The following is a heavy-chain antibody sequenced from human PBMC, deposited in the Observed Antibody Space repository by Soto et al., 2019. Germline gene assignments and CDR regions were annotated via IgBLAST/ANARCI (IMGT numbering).Heavy chain of an antibody. CDR2: TYYRSKWYN. CDR3: ARTKIVVPAAIPTGMDV. D-gene: IGHD2-2*01. V-gene: IGHV6-1*01. Sequence: SQTLSLTCAISGDSVSSNSAAWNWIRQSPSRGLEWLGRTYYRSKWYNDYAVSVKSRITISPDTSKNQFSLQLNSVTPEDTAVYYCARTKIVVPAAIPTGMDVWGQGTTVTVSS. CDR1: GDSVSSNSAA. J-gene: IGHJ6*01.